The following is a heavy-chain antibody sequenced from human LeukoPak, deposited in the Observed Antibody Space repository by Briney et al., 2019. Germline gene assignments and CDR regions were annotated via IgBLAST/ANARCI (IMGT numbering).Heavy chain of an antibody. V-gene: IGHV4-34*01. CDR3: ARDKWGPQQRLDY. J-gene: IGHJ4*02. D-gene: IGHD6-13*01. Sequence: SETLSLTCAVYGGSFSGYYWSWIRQPPGKGLEWIGEINHSGSTNYNPSLKSRVTTSVDTSKNQFSLKLSSVTAADTAVYYCARDKWGPQQRLDYWGQGTLVTVSS. CDR2: INHSGST. CDR1: GGSFSGYY.